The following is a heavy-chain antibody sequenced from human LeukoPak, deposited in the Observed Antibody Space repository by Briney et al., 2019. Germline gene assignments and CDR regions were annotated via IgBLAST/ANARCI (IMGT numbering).Heavy chain of an antibody. CDR3: ARSGHYYDILTGYYYDAFDI. Sequence: GASVKVSCKASGGTFSSYTISWVRQAPGQGLEWMGGIIPIFGTANYAQKFQGRVTITADESTSTAYMELSSLRSEDTAVYYCARSGHYYDILTGYYYDAFDIWGQGTMVTVSS. J-gene: IGHJ3*02. D-gene: IGHD3-9*01. CDR2: IIPIFGTA. CDR1: GGTFSSYT. V-gene: IGHV1-69*13.